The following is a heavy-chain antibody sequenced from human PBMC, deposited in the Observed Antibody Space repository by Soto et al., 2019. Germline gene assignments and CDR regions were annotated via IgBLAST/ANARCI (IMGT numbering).Heavy chain of an antibody. D-gene: IGHD2-2*01. J-gene: IGHJ5*02. Sequence: QVQLVQSGAEVKKPGSSVTVSCKASGGTFSSYAISWVRQAPGQGLEWMGGIIPIFGTANYAQKFQGRVTITADESTSTAYMEPSSRRSEDTAVYYFARSRVPAAMYWFDPWGQGTLVTVSS. CDR2: IIPIFGTA. CDR1: GGTFSSYA. CDR3: ARSRVPAAMYWFDP. V-gene: IGHV1-69*01.